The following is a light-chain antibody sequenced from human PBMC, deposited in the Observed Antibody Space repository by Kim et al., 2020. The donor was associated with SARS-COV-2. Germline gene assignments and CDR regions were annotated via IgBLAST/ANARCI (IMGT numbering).Light chain of an antibody. V-gene: IGKV3-15*01. CDR2: GAS. CDR3: QQHNNWPLS. Sequence: VSAGDRVTLSCRASQSVRSNIAWYQQKSGQAPRLLIYGASSRATGIPPRFSGSGSGTEFTLTISSLQSEDFAVYYCQQHNNWPLSFGGGTKVDIK. J-gene: IGKJ4*01. CDR1: QSVRSN.